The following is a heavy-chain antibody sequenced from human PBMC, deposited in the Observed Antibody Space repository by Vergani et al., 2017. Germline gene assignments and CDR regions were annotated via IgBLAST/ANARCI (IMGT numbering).Heavy chain of an antibody. V-gene: IGHV4-38-2*01. CDR1: GYSISSGYY. Sequence: QVQLQESGPGLVKPSETLSLTCAVSGYSISSGYYWGWIRQPPGKGLEWIGSIYHSGSTYYNPSLKSRVTISVDTSKNQFSLKLSSVTAADTAVYYCARIQWLVIPSFCFDYWGQGTLVTVSS. D-gene: IGHD6-19*01. J-gene: IGHJ4*02. CDR2: IYHSGST. CDR3: ARIQWLVIPSFCFDY.